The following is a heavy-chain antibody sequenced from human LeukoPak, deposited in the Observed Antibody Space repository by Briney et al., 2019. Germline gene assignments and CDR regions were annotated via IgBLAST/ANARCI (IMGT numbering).Heavy chain of an antibody. Sequence: PSETLSLTCAVYGVSFSGYYWSWIRQPPGKGLEWIGEINHSGSTNYNPSLKSRVTISVDKSKNQFSLKLSSVTAADTAVYYCARVRLAFDYWGQGTLVTVSS. J-gene: IGHJ4*02. CDR3: ARVRLAFDY. D-gene: IGHD6-19*01. CDR1: GVSFSGYY. V-gene: IGHV4-34*01. CDR2: INHSGST.